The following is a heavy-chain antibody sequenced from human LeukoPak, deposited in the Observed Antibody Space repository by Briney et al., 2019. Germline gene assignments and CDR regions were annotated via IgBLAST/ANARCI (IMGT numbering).Heavy chain of an antibody. D-gene: IGHD3-10*01. CDR1: GYTFTSYD. CDR3: ARAPVFRGVIIRNWFDP. CDR2: MNPNSGNT. J-gene: IGHJ5*02. V-gene: IGHV1-8*01. Sequence: ASVKVSCKASGYTFTSYDINWVRQATGQGLEWMGWMNPNSGNTGYAQKFQGRVTMTRNTSISTAYMELSSLRSEDTAVYYCARAPVFRGVIIRNWFDPWGQGTLVTVPS.